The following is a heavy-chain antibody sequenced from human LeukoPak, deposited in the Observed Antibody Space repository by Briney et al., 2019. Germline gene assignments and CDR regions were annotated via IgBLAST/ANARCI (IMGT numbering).Heavy chain of an antibody. CDR3: ARLYYYDSSGYGAFDI. Sequence: SETLSLTCTVSGGSISSYYWSWIRQPPGKGLEWIGYIYYSGSTNYNPSLKSRVTISVDTSKNQFSLKLSSVTAADTAVYCCARLYYYDSSGYGAFDIWGQGTMVTVSS. D-gene: IGHD3-22*01. J-gene: IGHJ3*02. CDR1: GGSISSYY. V-gene: IGHV4-59*08. CDR2: IYYSGST.